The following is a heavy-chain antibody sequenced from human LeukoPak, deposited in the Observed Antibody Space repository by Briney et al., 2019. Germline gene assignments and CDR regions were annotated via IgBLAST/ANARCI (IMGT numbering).Heavy chain of an antibody. V-gene: IGHV4-59*08. J-gene: IGHJ4*02. CDR1: GGSISSYY. Sequence: SETLSLTCTVSGGSISSYYWSWVRQPPGKGLEWIGYIYYSGSTNYNPSLKSRVTISVDTSNNQFSLKLSSVTAADTAVYYCARHGRSGYSIDWPALDYWGQGTLVTVSS. CDR2: IYYSGST. D-gene: IGHD5-12*01. CDR3: ARHGRSGYSIDWPALDY.